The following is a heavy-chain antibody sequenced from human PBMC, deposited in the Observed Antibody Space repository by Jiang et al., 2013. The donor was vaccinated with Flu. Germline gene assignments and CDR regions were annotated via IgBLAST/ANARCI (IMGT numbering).Heavy chain of an antibody. V-gene: IGHV6-1*01. D-gene: IGHD6-19*01. Sequence: DLEWLGRTYYRSKRYNDYAVSVKSRITINPDTSKNQFSLQLNSVTPEDTAVYYCARVKAVAASRWYYYYGMDVWGQGTTVTVSS. CDR2: TYYRSKRYN. CDR3: ARVKAVAASRWYYYYGMDV. J-gene: IGHJ6*02.